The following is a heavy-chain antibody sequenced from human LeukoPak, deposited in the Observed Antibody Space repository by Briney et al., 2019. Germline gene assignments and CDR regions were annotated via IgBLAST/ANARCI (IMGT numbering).Heavy chain of an antibody. J-gene: IGHJ5*02. D-gene: IGHD3-10*01. CDR2: ISSSSSYI. Sequence: PGGSLRLSCAASGFTFSSYSMNWVRQAPGKGLEWVSSISSSSSYIYYADSVKGRFTISRDNAKNSLYLQMNSLRAEDTAVYYCAYGSGSYSIFDPWGQGTLVTVSS. CDR1: GFTFSSYS. CDR3: AYGSGSYSIFDP. V-gene: IGHV3-21*01.